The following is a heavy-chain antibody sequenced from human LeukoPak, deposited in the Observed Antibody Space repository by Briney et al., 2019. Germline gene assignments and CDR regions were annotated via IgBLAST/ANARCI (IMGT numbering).Heavy chain of an antibody. J-gene: IGHJ4*02. CDR3: AGLSVSGSYYVPLDY. V-gene: IGHV5-51*01. CDR1: GYSFTTYF. CDR2: IYPGDSDT. Sequence: PGESLKISCKGSGYSFTTYFVAWVRQMTGRGLEWMGVIYPGDSDTRYRPSFQGQVTISADKSINTAYLQWSSLEASDTAIYYCAGLSVSGSYYVPLDYWGQETLVTVSS. D-gene: IGHD3-10*01.